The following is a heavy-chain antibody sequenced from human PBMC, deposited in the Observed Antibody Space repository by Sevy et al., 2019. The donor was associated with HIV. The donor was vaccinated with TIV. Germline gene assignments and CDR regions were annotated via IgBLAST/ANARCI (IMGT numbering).Heavy chain of an antibody. V-gene: IGHV4-61*01. CDR2: IYYSGST. J-gene: IGHJ4*02. Sequence: SETLSLTCTVSGDSVSGGNYYWSWIRQPPGKGLAWIGYIYYSGSTNYNPSLKSRVTISIDTSKNQFSLRLTSVTAADTAVYYCARGLFDYWGQGTLVTVSS. CDR3: ARGLFDY. CDR1: GDSVSGGNYY.